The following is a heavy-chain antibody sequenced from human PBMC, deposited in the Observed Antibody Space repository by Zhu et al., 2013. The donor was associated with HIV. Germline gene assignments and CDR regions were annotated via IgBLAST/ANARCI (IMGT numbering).Heavy chain of an antibody. CDR3: ARVQRLVQYFDY. J-gene: IGHJ4*02. Sequence: QVQLVQSGTEVKKPGASMTVSCKASGYTFTNYYIHWVRQAPGQGLEWTGIIKPSGGTTNYAQRFQGRATMTRDTPISTAYMELSSLRSDDTAVYYCARVQRLVQYFDYWGQGTLVTVSS. D-gene: IGHD6-13*01. V-gene: IGHV1-46*01. CDR2: IKPSGGTT. CDR1: GYTFTNYY.